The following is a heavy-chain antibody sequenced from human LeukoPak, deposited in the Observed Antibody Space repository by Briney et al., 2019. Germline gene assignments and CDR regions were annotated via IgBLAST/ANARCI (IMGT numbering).Heavy chain of an antibody. CDR1: GGSISNYF. J-gene: IGHJ4*02. Sequence: SGTLSLTCTVSGGSISNYFWSWIRQPPGKALEWIGYIYYSGSTNYNPSLKGRGTISVDTSKNHFSLKLSSVTAADTAVYYCARGYSTSWYYFDYWGQGTLVTVSS. V-gene: IGHV4-59*01. CDR3: ARGYSTSWYYFDY. D-gene: IGHD6-13*01. CDR2: IYYSGST.